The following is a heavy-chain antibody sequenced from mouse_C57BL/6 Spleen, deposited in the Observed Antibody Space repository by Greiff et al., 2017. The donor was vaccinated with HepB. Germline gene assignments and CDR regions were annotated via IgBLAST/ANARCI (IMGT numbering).Heavy chain of an antibody. CDR3: GITTVVATDFDV. D-gene: IGHD1-1*01. J-gene: IGHJ1*03. V-gene: IGHV1-59*01. CDR1: GYTFTSYW. Sequence: VQLQQPGAELVRPGTSVKLSCKASGYTFTSYWMHWVKQRPGQGLEWIGVIDPSDSYTNYNQKFKGKATLTVDTSSSTAYMQLSSLTSEDSAVYYCGITTVVATDFDVWGTGTTVTVSS. CDR2: IDPSDSYT.